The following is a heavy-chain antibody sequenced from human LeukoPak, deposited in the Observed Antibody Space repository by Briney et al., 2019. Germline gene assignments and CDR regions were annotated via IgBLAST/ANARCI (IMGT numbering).Heavy chain of an antibody. CDR2: IFYSGST. V-gene: IGHV4-39*07. Sequence: SETLSLTCTVSGGSISTSSYYWGWVRQPPGKGLEWIGNIFYSGSTYYSPSLKSRVTISLDTSRNQFSLKLSSVTAADTAVYYCARDGRFPPEVLPRYFDYWGQGTLVTVSS. CDR1: GGSISTSSYY. CDR3: ARDGRFPPEVLPRYFDY. D-gene: IGHD1-26*01. J-gene: IGHJ4*02.